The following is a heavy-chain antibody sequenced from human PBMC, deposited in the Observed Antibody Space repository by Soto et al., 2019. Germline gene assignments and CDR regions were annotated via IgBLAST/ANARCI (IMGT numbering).Heavy chain of an antibody. CDR3: GRNATMGVRGVGLDV. V-gene: IGHV4-39*01. J-gene: IGHJ6*02. Sequence: SETLSLTCIVSGGSISSSSYYWGWIRQPPGKGLEWMGSVYHSGNTHNNPSLKSRATVSVDLSKNQFSLKLTSVTAADTAVYYCGRNATMGVRGVGLDVWGQGTTVTVSS. CDR2: VYHSGNT. D-gene: IGHD3-10*01. CDR1: GGSISSSSYY.